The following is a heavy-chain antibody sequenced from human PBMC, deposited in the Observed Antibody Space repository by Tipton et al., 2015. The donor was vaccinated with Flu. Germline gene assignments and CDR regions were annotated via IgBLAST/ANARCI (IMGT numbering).Heavy chain of an antibody. CDR1: GFAFSTFG. V-gene: IGHV3-30*02. J-gene: IGHJ4*02. Sequence: SLRLSCAASGFAFSTFGMHWVCQAPGKGLEWVAFVRFDGSTKYYADSVKGRFTISRDNSKNTLYLQMNSLRVEDSSLYYCAKELTMGYYYDYWGQGTLITVSS. CDR3: AKELTMGYYYDY. CDR2: VRFDGSTK. D-gene: IGHD3-22*01.